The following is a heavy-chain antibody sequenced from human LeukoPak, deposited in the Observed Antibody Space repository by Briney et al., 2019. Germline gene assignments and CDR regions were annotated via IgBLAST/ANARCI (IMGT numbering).Heavy chain of an antibody. CDR1: GGSISSYY. J-gene: IGHJ4*02. CDR3: ATMVQGVYTYFGS. Sequence: SETLSLTCTVSGGSISSYYWSWIRQPPGKGLEWIGYIFYSGSTNYNPSLKSRVTISVDTSKNQFSLKLRSVTAADTAVYYCATMVQGVYTYFGSWGQGNLVAVPS. V-gene: IGHV4-59*01. D-gene: IGHD3-10*01. CDR2: IFYSGST.